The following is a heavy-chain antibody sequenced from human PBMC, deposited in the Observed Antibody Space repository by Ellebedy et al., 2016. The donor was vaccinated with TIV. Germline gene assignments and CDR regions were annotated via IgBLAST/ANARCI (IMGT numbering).Heavy chain of an antibody. CDR3: AKGRGTFYASGKNEAFDF. CDR2: TSISGAAT. V-gene: IGHV3-23*01. D-gene: IGHD2/OR15-2a*01. Sequence: GGSLRLXCATSGFTFSSFALNWVRQAPGKGLEWVSASVPATSISGAATYYADSVKGRFTISRDMSKNILYLEMNSLRAEDTAIYYCAKGRGTFYASGKNEAFDFWGQGTKVIVSS. J-gene: IGHJ3*01. CDR1: GFTFSSFA.